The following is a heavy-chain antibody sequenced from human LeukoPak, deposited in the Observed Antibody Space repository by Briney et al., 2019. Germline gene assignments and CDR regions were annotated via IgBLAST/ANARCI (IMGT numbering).Heavy chain of an antibody. D-gene: IGHD3-16*01. CDR2: IYYSGST. V-gene: IGHV4-39*07. CDR3: ARVGGRRDAFDI. CDR1: GGSISSSSYY. Sequence: SETLSLTCTVSGGSISSSSYYWGWIRQPPGKGLEWIGSIYYSGSTYYNPSLKSRVTISVDTSKNQFSLKLSSVTAADTAVYYCARVGGRRDAFDIWGQGTMVTVSS. J-gene: IGHJ3*02.